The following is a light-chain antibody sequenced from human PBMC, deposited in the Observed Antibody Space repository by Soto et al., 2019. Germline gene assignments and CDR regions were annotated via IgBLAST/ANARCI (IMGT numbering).Light chain of an antibody. CDR1: QSVSSNY. V-gene: IGKV3-20*01. CDR3: QHYGSSPQT. CDR2: GTS. Sequence: EIVLTQSPGTLALSPGEGATLSCRASQSVSSNYLAWYQQKPGQAPRLLIYGTSTRATGIPDRFSGSGSGTDFTLIISTLEPEDFAVYYCQHYGSSPQTFGQGTKLEIK. J-gene: IGKJ2*01.